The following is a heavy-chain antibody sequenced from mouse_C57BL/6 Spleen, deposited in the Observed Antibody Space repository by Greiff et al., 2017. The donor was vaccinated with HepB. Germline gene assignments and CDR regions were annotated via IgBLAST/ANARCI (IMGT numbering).Heavy chain of an antibody. CDR2: NDPSYCYT. Sequence: QVQPQQPGAELVTPGASVKLSLKASGYPFTSYWMHWVKQRPGQGLEWIGENDPSYCYTNYNQKFKGQSTLTVDKSTSTAYMQLSSLTSEDSAVYYCARVGYYYGSSDYWGQGTTLTVSS. V-gene: IGHV1-69*01. CDR3: ARVGYYYGSSDY. D-gene: IGHD1-1*01. CDR1: GYPFTSYW. J-gene: IGHJ2*01.